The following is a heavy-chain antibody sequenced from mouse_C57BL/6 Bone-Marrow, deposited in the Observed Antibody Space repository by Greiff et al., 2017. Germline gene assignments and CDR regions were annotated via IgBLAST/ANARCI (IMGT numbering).Heavy chain of an antibody. Sequence: VKLQQSGPELVKPGASVKISCKASGYAFSSSWMNWVKQRPGKGLEWIGRIYPGDGDTNYNGKFKGKATLTADKSSSTAYMQLSSLTSEDSAVYFCARPTVVARKYFDVWGTGTTVTVSS. V-gene: IGHV1-82*01. CDR3: ARPTVVARKYFDV. J-gene: IGHJ1*03. CDR1: GYAFSSSW. CDR2: IYPGDGDT. D-gene: IGHD1-1*01.